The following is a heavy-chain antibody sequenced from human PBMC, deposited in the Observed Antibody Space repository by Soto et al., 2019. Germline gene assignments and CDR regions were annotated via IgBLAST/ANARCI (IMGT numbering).Heavy chain of an antibody. V-gene: IGHV1-18*01. CDR3: ARSCSGGSCYLEIDY. J-gene: IGHJ4*02. D-gene: IGHD2-15*01. CDR1: GYTFTSYG. Sequence: ASVKVSCKASGYTFTSYGISWVRQAPGQGLEWMGWISAYNGNTNYAQKLQGRVTMTTDTSTSTAYMELRSLRSDDTAVYYCARSCSGGSCYLEIDYWGQGTLVTVSS. CDR2: ISAYNGNT.